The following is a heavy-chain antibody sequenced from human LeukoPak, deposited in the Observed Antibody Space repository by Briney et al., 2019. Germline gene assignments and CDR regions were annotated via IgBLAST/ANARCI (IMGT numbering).Heavy chain of an antibody. J-gene: IGHJ5*02. CDR3: AREQDGIYWFDP. CDR2: ISAYNGNT. D-gene: IGHD5-24*01. CDR1: HHTYSTYG. V-gene: IGHV1-18*01. Sequence: ASVKASYTPSHHTYSTYGISPVRQAPRQRLEWMGWISAYNGNTNYAQKLQGRVTMTTDTSTSTAYMELRSLRSDDTAVYYCAREQDGIYWFDPWGQGTLVTVSS.